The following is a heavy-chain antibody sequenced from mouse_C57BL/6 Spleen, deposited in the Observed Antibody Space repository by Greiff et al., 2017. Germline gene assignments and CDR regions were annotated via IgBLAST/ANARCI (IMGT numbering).Heavy chain of an antibody. V-gene: IGHV1-78*01. CDR3: ARGGGSDYGSSSFDY. D-gene: IGHD1-1*01. CDR1: GYTFTDHT. CDR2: IYPRDGST. Sequence: QVQLQQSDAELVKPGASVKISCKVSGYTFTDHTIHWMKQRPEQGLEWIGYIYPRDGSTKYNEKFKGKATLTADKSSSTAYMQLNSLTSEDSAVYFCARGGGSDYGSSSFDYWGQGTTLTVSS. J-gene: IGHJ2*01.